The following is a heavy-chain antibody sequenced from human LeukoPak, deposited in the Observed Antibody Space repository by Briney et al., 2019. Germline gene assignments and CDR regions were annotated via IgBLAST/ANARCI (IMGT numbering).Heavy chain of an antibody. CDR1: GFTFSSFA. CDR2: ISGSGGST. V-gene: IGHV3-23*01. CDR3: AKGRARYCSGGSCYSPYWYFDL. J-gene: IGHJ2*01. Sequence: GGSLRLFCAASGFTFSSFAMSWVRQAPGKGLEWVSAISGSGGSTYYADSVKGRFTISRDNSKHTLYLKMNSLRAEDTSVYYCAKGRARYCSGGSCYSPYWYFDLWGRGTLVTVSS. D-gene: IGHD2-15*01.